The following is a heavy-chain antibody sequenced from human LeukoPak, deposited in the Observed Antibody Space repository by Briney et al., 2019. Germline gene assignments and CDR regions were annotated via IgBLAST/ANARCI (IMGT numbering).Heavy chain of an antibody. D-gene: IGHD4-17*01. CDR2: IYYSGST. CDR1: GGSISSYY. V-gene: IGHV4-59*01. Sequence: PSETLSLTCTVSGGSISSYYWSWIRQPPGKGLEWIGYIYYSGSTNYNPSLKSRVTISVDTSKNQFSLKLSSVTAADTAVYYCARSSTSTGTGDYWGQRTLVTVPS. CDR3: ARSSTSTGTGDY. J-gene: IGHJ4*02.